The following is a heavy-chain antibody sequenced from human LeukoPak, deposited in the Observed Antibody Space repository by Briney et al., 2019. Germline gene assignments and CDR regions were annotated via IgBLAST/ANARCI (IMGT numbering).Heavy chain of an antibody. V-gene: IGHV4-31*03. CDR3: ARVSRVVPAAISSYYYYGMDV. J-gene: IGHJ6*02. Sequence: SQTLSLTCTVSGGSISSGGYYWSWIRQHPGKGLGWIGYIYYSGSTYYNPSLKSRVTISVDTSKNQFSLKLSSVTAADTAVYYCARVSRVVPAAISSYYYYGMDVWGQGATVTVSS. D-gene: IGHD2-2*01. CDR1: GGSISSGGYY. CDR2: IYYSGST.